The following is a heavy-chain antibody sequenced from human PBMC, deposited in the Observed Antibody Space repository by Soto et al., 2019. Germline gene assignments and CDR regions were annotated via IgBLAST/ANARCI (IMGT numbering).Heavy chain of an antibody. CDR3: TITSAAGKNYDCMDV. Sequence: PGESLKISCKGSGYSFTSYWIGWVRQMPGKGLEWMGIIYPGDSDTRHSPSFQGQVTISADKSISTAYLQWSSLKASDTAMYYCTITSAAGKNYDCMDVWGQRSSDTGS. J-gene: IGHJ6*02. CDR1: GYSFTSYW. D-gene: IGHD6-13*01. CDR2: IYPGDSDT. V-gene: IGHV5-51*01.